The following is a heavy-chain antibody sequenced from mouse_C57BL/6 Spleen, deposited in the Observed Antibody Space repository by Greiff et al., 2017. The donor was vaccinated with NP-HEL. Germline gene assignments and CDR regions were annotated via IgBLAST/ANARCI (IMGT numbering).Heavy chain of an antibody. V-gene: IGHV1-67*01. CDR2: ISTYYGDA. CDR1: GYTFTDYA. D-gene: IGHD2-4*01. J-gene: IGHJ4*01. Sequence: VKLMESGPELVRPGVSVKISCKGSGYTFTDYAMHWVKQSHAKSLEWIGVISTYYGDASYNQKFKDKATMTVDKSSSTAYMELARLTSEDSAVYYCARYDYGDYYAMDYWGQGTSVTVSS. CDR3: ARYDYGDYYAMDY.